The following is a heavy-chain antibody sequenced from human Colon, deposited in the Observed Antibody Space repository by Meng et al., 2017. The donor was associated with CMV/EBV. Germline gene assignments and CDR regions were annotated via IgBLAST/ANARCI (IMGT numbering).Heavy chain of an antibody. CDR3: AKNWGNDF. CDR2: ITASGAST. CDR1: GFTFSSYG. V-gene: IGHV3-23*01. J-gene: IGHJ4*02. Sequence: EVQLLWAWGGLVQPGGSLRLSCAAPGFTFSSYGMNWVRHAPGKGLEWVSGITASGASTYYADSVKGRFTISRDNSKNTLYLQMNSLRADDTAVYYCAKNWGNDFWGQGTLVTVSS. D-gene: IGHD3-16*01.